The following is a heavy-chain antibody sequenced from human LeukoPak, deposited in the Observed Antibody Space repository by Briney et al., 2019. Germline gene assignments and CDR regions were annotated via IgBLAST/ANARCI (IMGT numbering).Heavy chain of an antibody. D-gene: IGHD2-2*01. Sequence: GASVKVSCKASGGTFSSYAISWVRQAPGQGLEWMGGIIPIFGTANYAQKFQGRVTITADESTSTAHMELSSLRSEDTAVYYCARDCGSTSCPLDYWGQGTLVTVSS. CDR1: GGTFSSYA. V-gene: IGHV1-69*13. CDR3: ARDCGSTSCPLDY. J-gene: IGHJ4*02. CDR2: IIPIFGTA.